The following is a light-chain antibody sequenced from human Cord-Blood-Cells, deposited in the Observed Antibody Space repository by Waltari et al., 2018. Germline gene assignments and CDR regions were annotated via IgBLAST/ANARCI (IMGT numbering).Light chain of an antibody. Sequence: IQMTXSPSSLSASVGDRVTITCRASQSISSYLNLYQQKPGKAPKRLIYAASSLQIGVXSRFXXSGSGTDFTLTISSLQPEDFATYYCQQSXSTPYTFGQGTKLEIK. CDR2: AAS. CDR1: QSISSY. V-gene: IGKV1-39*01. CDR3: QQSXSTPYT. J-gene: IGKJ2*01.